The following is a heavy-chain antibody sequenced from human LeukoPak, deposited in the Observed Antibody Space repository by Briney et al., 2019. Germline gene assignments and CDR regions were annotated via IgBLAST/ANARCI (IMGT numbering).Heavy chain of an antibody. CDR3: ARGPIYCSSTSCYTPSFDY. CDR2: ISAYNGNT. V-gene: IGHV1-18*01. CDR1: GYTFTSYG. D-gene: IGHD2-2*02. J-gene: IGHJ4*02. Sequence: GASVKVSCKASGYTFTSYGISWVRRAPGQGLEWMGWISAYNGNTNYAQKLQGRVTMTTDTSTSTAYMELRSLRSDDTAVYYCARGPIYCSSTSCYTPSFDYWGQGTLVTVSS.